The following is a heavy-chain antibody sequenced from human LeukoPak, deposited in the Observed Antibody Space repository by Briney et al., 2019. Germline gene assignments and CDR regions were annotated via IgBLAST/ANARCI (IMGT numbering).Heavy chain of an antibody. CDR2: INPNSGGT. CDR1: GYTFTGYY. CDR3: ARGASYYYDSSGYYRSFDY. D-gene: IGHD3-22*01. V-gene: IGHV1-2*02. J-gene: IGHJ4*02. Sequence: GASVKVSCKASGYTFTGYYMHWVRQAPGQGLEWMGWINPNSGGTNYAQKFQGRVTMTRDTSISTAYMELSRLRSDDTAVYYCARGASYYYDSSGYYRSFDYWGQGTLVTVSS.